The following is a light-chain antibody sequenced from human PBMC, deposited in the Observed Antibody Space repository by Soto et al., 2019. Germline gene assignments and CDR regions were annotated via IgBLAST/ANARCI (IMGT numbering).Light chain of an antibody. CDR1: QDISNY. CDR3: QQYDNLPLKKVLT. V-gene: IGKV1-33*01. CDR2: DAS. Sequence: DIQMTQSPSSLSASVGDRVTITCQASQDISNYLNWYQQKPGKAPKLLIYDASNLETGVPSRFSGSGSGTDFTFTISSLLPEDIATYYCQQYDNLPLKKVLTFGGGTKVEIK. J-gene: IGKJ4*01.